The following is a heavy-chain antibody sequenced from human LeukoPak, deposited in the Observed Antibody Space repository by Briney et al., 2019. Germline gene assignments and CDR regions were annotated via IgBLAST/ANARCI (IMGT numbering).Heavy chain of an antibody. CDR3: ARGGYSGYGRSSSPFDY. CDR2: ISAYNGNT. V-gene: IGHV1-18*01. CDR1: GYIFTSYG. J-gene: IGHJ4*02. D-gene: IGHD5-12*01. Sequence: ASVKVSCMASGYIFTSYGISWVRQAPGQGLEWMGWISAYNGNTNYAQKLQGRVTMTTDTSTSTAYMELRSLRSDDTAVYYGARGGYSGYGRSSSPFDYWGQGTLVTVSS.